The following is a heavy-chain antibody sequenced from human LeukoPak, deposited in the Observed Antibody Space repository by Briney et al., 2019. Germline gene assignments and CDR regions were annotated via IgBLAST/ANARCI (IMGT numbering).Heavy chain of an antibody. V-gene: IGHV3-11*01. CDR3: ARDRDVDTAMVLFDP. Sequence: GGSLRLSCAASGFTFSDYYMSWIRQAPGKGLEWVSYISSSGSTIYYADSVKGRFTISRDNAKNSLYLQMNSLRAEDTAVYYCARDRDVDTAMVLFDPWGQGTLVTVPS. J-gene: IGHJ5*02. CDR1: GFTFSDYY. CDR2: ISSSGSTI. D-gene: IGHD5-18*01.